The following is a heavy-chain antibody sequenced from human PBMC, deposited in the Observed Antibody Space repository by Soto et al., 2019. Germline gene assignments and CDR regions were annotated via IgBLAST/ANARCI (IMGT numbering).Heavy chain of an antibody. CDR3: AGEAYGVDSY. CDR2: ISTYNGNT. D-gene: IGHD4-17*01. Sequence: QVQLVQSGGEVKKPGASVKVSCKASGYTFNNYGISWVRQAPGQGLEWMGWISTYNGNTNYAQKRQDRVTMTTDTSTSTASMELRILRSDDTALYYCAGEAYGVDSYCGQGTLVTVSS. CDR1: GYTFNNYG. J-gene: IGHJ4*02. V-gene: IGHV1-18*01.